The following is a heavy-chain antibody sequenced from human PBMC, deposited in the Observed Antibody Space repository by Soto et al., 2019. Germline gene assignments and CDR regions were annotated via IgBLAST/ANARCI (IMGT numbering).Heavy chain of an antibody. V-gene: IGHV4-59*01. D-gene: IGHD5-18*01. CDR2: IYYSGST. CDR1: GGSISSYY. CDR3: ASGRGYSYGSFDY. J-gene: IGHJ4*02. Sequence: PSETLSLTCTASGGSISSYYWSWIRQPPGKGLEWIGYIYYSGSTNYNPSLKSRVTISVDTSKNQFSLKLSSVTAADTAVYYCASGRGYSYGSFDYWGQGTLVTVSS.